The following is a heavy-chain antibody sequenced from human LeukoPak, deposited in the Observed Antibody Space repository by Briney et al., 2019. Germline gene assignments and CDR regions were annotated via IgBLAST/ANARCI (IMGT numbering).Heavy chain of an antibody. J-gene: IGHJ4*02. V-gene: IGHV5-51*01. CDR2: IYAGDCDT. D-gene: IGHD5-18*01. CDR3: TRGGGYYYGTFVY. CDR1: GFSFTNYW. Sequence: PGGSLRLSCKGSGFSFTNYWISWVRQAPGKGLEWMGIIYAGDCDTNYAESFQGRVTISSDNSMNTAYLQWNSLKAADTAVYYCTRGGGYYYGTFVYWGQGTLVTVSS.